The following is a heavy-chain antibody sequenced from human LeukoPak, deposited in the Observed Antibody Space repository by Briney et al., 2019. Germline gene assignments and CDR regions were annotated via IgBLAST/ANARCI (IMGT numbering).Heavy chain of an antibody. CDR3: ARLSGSYFDY. Sequence: GGSLRLSCAASGFTFSTYGMSWVRQAPGKGLEWVALIWYDGSNKYYADSVKGRFTISRDNSKNTLYLQMNSLRAEDTAVYYCARLSGSYFDYWGQGTLVTVSS. CDR1: GFTFSTYG. D-gene: IGHD1-26*01. V-gene: IGHV3-33*08. CDR2: IWYDGSNK. J-gene: IGHJ4*02.